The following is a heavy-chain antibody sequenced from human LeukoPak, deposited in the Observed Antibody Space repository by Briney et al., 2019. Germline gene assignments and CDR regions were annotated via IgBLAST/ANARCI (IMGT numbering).Heavy chain of an antibody. J-gene: IGHJ4*02. CDR3: AREWSGSSGYLD. CDR2: IYYSGST. D-gene: IGHD3-22*01. CDR1: GGSISSYY. Sequence: PSETLSLTCTVSGGSISSYYWSWIRQPPGKGLEWIGYIYYSGSTNYNPSLKSRVTISVDTSKNQFSLKLSSVTAADTAVYYCAREWSGSSGYLDWGQGTLVTVSS. V-gene: IGHV4-59*01.